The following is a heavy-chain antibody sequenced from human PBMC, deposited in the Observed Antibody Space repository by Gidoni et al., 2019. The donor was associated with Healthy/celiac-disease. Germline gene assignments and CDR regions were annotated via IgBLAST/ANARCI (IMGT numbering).Heavy chain of an antibody. Sequence: EVQLVETGGGLVQPGGSLRLSCAAAGFTFSSYEMNRVRQAPVKGLEWVSYISSSGSTIYYAVSVKGRYTISRANAKNSLYLQMNSLRAEDTAVYYCARDPGYGDYSCDYWGQGTLVTVSS. J-gene: IGHJ4*02. CDR1: GFTFSSYE. CDR2: ISSSGSTI. D-gene: IGHD4-17*01. V-gene: IGHV3-48*03. CDR3: ARDPGYGDYSCDY.